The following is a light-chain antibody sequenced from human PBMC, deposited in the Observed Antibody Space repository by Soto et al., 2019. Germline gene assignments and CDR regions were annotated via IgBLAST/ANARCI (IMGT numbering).Light chain of an antibody. CDR2: VNT. V-gene: IGLV1-40*01. CDR3: QSYDNRLSGYVL. Sequence: QSVLTQPPSVSGAPGQRVTISCTGGSSNIGAGYDVHWYQQLPGTAPKLLIYVNTNRPSGVPDRFSGSKSGTSASLAITGLQAEDGAAYYCQSYDNRLSGYVLFGGGTKLTVL. CDR1: SSNIGAGYD. J-gene: IGLJ2*01.